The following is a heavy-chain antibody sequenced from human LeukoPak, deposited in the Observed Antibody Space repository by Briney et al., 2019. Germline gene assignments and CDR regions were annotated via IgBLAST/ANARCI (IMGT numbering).Heavy chain of an antibody. D-gene: IGHD6-19*01. J-gene: IGHJ4*02. CDR2: ISGSGGST. Sequence: GGSLRLSCAASGFTFSSYAMSWVRQAPGKGLEWVSAISGSGGSTYYADSVKGRFNISRDNSKNTLYLQMNSLRAEDTAVYYCAENVPGGSSGWYYFDYWGQGTLVTVSS. CDR3: AENVPGGSSGWYYFDY. V-gene: IGHV3-23*01. CDR1: GFTFSSYA.